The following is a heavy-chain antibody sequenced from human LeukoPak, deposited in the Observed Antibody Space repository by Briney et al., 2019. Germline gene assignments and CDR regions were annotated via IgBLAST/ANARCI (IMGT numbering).Heavy chain of an antibody. V-gene: IGHV3-21*01. J-gene: IGHJ4*02. D-gene: IGHD3-9*01. CDR3: ARDRSGYRPSGYFDY. CDR1: GFTFSSYS. Sequence: GGSLRLSCAASGFTFSSYSMNWVRQAPGKGLEWVSSISSSSSYIYYADSVKGRFTISRDNAKNSLYLQMNSLRAEDTAVYYCARDRSGYRPSGYFDYWGQGTLVTVSS. CDR2: ISSSSSYI.